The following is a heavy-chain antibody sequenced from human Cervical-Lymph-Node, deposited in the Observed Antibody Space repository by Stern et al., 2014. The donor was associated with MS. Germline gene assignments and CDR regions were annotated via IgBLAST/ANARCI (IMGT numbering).Heavy chain of an antibody. J-gene: IGHJ5*02. V-gene: IGHV4-34*01. D-gene: IGHD1-1*01. Sequence: QVQLQQWGAGLLKPSETLSLTCGVYGGSFSGYHWSWIRQSPGKGLARIGEINHSGDTNYNPSLESRVTISVDTSKNQFSLKLRSVTAADTAVYYCAKPANGNWFDPWGQGTLVTVSS. CDR1: GGSFSGYH. CDR3: AKPANGNWFDP. CDR2: INHSGDT.